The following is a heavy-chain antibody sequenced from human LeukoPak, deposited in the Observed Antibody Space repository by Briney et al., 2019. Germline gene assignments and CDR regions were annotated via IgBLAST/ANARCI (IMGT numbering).Heavy chain of an antibody. V-gene: IGHV4-31*03. CDR1: GGSISSGGYY. J-gene: IGHJ6*02. D-gene: IGHD6-6*01. CDR2: IYYSGST. Sequence: SETLSLTCTVSGGSISSGGYYWSWIRQHPGKGLEWIGYIYYSGSTYYNPSLKSRVTISVDTSKNQISLKLSSVTAADTAVYYCARDLRSSSYYYYGMDVWGQGTTVTVSS. CDR3: ARDLRSSSYYYYGMDV.